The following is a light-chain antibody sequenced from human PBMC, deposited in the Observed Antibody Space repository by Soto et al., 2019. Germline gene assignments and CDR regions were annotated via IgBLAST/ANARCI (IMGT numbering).Light chain of an antibody. CDR3: LQYNNWPLT. V-gene: IGKV1-5*01. CDR2: DAS. J-gene: IGKJ4*01. Sequence: DVQMTQSPSTLSASIGERLTISCRANQSISNFLAWYQQKPGKAPKLLIYDASTLESGVPSRFRGSGSVTEFTLTISSLQPDDFATYFCLQYNNWPLTFGGGTKV. CDR1: QSISNF.